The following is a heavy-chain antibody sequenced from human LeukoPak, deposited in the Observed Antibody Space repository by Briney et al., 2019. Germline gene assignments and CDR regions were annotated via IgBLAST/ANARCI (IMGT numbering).Heavy chain of an antibody. V-gene: IGHV3-20*01. CDR3: ARVADLDGFDP. J-gene: IGHJ5*02. Sequence: GGSLRLSCAASGFTFNSYGMSWVRQAPGKGLEWVSGINWNGGNTGYADSVKGRFTISRDNAKNSLYLQMNSLRAEDTALYHCARVADLDGFDPWGQGTLVTVSS. CDR1: GFTFNSYG. CDR2: INWNGGNT.